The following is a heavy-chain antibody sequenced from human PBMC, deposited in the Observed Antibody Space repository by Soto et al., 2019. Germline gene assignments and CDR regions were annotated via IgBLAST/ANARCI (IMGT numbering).Heavy chain of an antibody. CDR3: ARAPPYDYYESSGYWFDP. CDR2: IHHNSGGT. Sequence: ASVTVSCKASGYTFAGSYMHWVRQPPGQELEGMGWIHHNSGGTNYAQKFQVRVTMTRDTSINTAYMELSRLRSNDTAVHYWARAPPYDYYESSGYWFDPWGQGILVTVSS. D-gene: IGHD3-22*01. CDR1: GYTFAGSY. J-gene: IGHJ5*02. V-gene: IGHV1-2*02.